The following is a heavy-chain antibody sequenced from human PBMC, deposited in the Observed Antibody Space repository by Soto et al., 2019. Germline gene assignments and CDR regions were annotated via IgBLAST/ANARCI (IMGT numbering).Heavy chain of an antibody. V-gene: IGHV1-3*01. D-gene: IGHD1-1*01. CDR1: GYTFTSYT. CDR2: INAGNDNR. J-gene: IGHJ4*02. Sequence: QVQLVQSGAEVKKPGASVKVSCKASGYTFTSYTIHWVRQAPGQRLEWMGWINAGNDNRKYSQKFQGRVTLTRVTSASTAYLELDSLRPEDTAVYYCARVRGATTGDTFAYWGQGTLVTVSS. CDR3: ARVRGATTGDTFAY.